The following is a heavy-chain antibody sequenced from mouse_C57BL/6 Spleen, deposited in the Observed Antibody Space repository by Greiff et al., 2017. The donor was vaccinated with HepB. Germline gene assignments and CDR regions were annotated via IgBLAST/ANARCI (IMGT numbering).Heavy chain of an antibody. CDR2: IHPNSGST. V-gene: IGHV1-64*01. D-gene: IGHD1-1*01. Sequence: VQLQQPGAELVKPGASVKLSCKASGYTFTSYWMHWVKQRPGQGLEWIGMIHPNSGSTNYNEKFKSKATLTVDKSSSTAYMQLSSLTSEDSAVYYCARDEITTVVGDWFAYWGQGTLVTVSA. J-gene: IGHJ3*01. CDR3: ARDEITTVVGDWFAY. CDR1: GYTFTSYW.